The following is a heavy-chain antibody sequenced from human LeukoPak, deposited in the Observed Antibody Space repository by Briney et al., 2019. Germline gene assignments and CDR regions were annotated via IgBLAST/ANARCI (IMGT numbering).Heavy chain of an antibody. CDR3: ARGVGYYDSLGY. J-gene: IGHJ4*02. V-gene: IGHV4-30-4*01. CDR2: IYYSGST. CDR1: GGSISSGDYY. D-gene: IGHD3-22*01. Sequence: SQTLSLTCTVSGGSISSGDYYWSWIRQPPGKGLEWIGYIYYSGSTYYNPSLKSRVTISVDTSKNQFSLKLSSVTAAGTAVYYCARGVGYYDSLGYWGQGTLVTVSS.